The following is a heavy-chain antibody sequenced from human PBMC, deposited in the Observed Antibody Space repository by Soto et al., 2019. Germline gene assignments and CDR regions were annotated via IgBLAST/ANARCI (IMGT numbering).Heavy chain of an antibody. CDR1: GGSISSYY. D-gene: IGHD3-10*01. V-gene: IGHV4-59*01. CDR3: AREPRSDYYGSGSYWAYGMDV. CDR2: IYYSGST. J-gene: IGHJ6*02. Sequence: TLSLTCTVSGGSISSYYWSWIRQPPGKGLEWIGYIYYSGSTNYNPSLKSRVTISVDTSKNQFSLKLSSVTAADTAVYYCAREPRSDYYGSGSYWAYGMDVWGQGTTVTVSS.